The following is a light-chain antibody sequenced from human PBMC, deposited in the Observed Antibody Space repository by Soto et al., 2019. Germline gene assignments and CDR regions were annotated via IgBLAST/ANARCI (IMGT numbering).Light chain of an antibody. CDR2: EVS. Sequence: QSVLTQPASVSGSPGQSITISCTGTSSDVGAYNYVSWYQQNPGKAPKLMIFEVSNRPSGVSNRFSGSKSGNTASLTISGLQAEDEADYYCSSYTSSSTWVFGGGTKVTVL. V-gene: IGLV2-14*01. CDR1: SSDVGAYNY. CDR3: SSYTSSSTWV. J-gene: IGLJ3*02.